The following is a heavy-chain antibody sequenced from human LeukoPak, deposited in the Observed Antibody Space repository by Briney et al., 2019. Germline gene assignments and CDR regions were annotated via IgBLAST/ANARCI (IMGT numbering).Heavy chain of an antibody. D-gene: IGHD5-24*01. CDR3: AKDHPEGDGYNYGAFDI. CDR2: IVDSGVGT. J-gene: IGHJ3*02. V-gene: IGHV3-23*01. CDR1: GFSFSSYA. Sequence: RGSPRLSCAASGFSFSSYAMSWVCQAPGKGLEWVSGIVDSGVGTHYTDSVKGRYTISRDKSRNTLYLQMNSLRGEDTAVYYCAKDHPEGDGYNYGAFDIWGHGTIVAVSS.